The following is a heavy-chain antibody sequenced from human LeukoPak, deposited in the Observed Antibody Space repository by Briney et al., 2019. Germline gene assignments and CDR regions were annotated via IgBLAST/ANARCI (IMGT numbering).Heavy chain of an antibody. CDR2: IRYDGSNK. CDR1: GFTFSSYG. D-gene: IGHD3-3*01. CDR3: AKDLFGVVSGYYFGY. J-gene: IGHJ4*02. V-gene: IGHV3-30*02. Sequence: GGSLRLSCAASGFTFSSYGMHWVRQAPGKGLEWVAFIRYDGSNKYYADSVKGRFTISRDNSKNTLYLQMNSLRAEDTAVYYCAKDLFGVVSGYYFGYWGQGTLVTVSS.